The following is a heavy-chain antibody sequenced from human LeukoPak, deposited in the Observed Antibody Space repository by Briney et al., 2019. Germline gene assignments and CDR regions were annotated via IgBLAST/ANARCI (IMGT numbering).Heavy chain of an antibody. D-gene: IGHD2-15*01. CDR1: GFSFSSTG. V-gene: IGHV3-33*01. CDR2: IWYDGSNK. J-gene: IGHJ6*02. Sequence: PGGSLRLSCEASGFSFSSTGMHWVRQAPGKGPEWVAVIWYDGSNKYYADSVKGRFTISRDNSKNTVYLQMNSLRAEDTAAYYCARGRWDSGGLHGMDVWGQGTAVTVSS. CDR3: ARGRWDSGGLHGMDV.